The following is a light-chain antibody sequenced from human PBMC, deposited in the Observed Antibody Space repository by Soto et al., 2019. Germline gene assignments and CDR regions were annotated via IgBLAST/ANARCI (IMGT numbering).Light chain of an antibody. CDR2: DVS. Sequence: QSALTQPASVSGSPGQSITISCTGTSSDVGGYNYVSWYQQHPGKAPKLMIYDVSNRPSGISNRFSGSKSGNTASLTISGLPAEDEADYYCCSYTSSSTLLFGGGTKLTVL. V-gene: IGLV2-14*01. J-gene: IGLJ2*01. CDR3: CSYTSSSTLL. CDR1: SSDVGGYNY.